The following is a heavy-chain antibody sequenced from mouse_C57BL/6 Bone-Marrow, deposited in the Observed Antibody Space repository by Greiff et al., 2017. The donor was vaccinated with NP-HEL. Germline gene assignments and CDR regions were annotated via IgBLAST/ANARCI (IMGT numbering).Heavy chain of an antibody. CDR2: FYPGSGSL. CDR3: ARHEDYGNYEGFAY. CDR1: GYTFTEYT. J-gene: IGHJ3*01. Sequence: QVQLQQSGAELVKPGASVKLSCKASGYTFTEYTIHWVQQRSGQGLECIWWFYPGSGSLKYNEKFKDQATLTADTSSSTLSMVLSRRTAEDSAVDFCARHEDYGNYEGFAYWGQGTLVTVSA. V-gene: IGHV1-62-2*01. D-gene: IGHD2-1*01.